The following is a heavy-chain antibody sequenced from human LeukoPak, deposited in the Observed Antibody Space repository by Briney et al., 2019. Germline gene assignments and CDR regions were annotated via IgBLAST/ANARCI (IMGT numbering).Heavy chain of an antibody. D-gene: IGHD3-22*01. V-gene: IGHV1-18*01. J-gene: IGHJ6*02. CDR3: ASSYYDSSGHYGMDV. CDR1: GYTFTGYG. Sequence: GASVKVSCKASGYTFTGYGISWVRQAPGQGLEWMGWISAYNGNTNYAQKLQGRVTMTTDTSTSTAYMELRSLRSDDTAVYYCASSYYDSSGHYGMDVWGQGTTVTVSS. CDR2: ISAYNGNT.